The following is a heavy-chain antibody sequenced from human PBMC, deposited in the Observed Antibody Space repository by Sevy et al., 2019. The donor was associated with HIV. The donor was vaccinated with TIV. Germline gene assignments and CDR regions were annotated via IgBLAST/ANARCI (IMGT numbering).Heavy chain of an antibody. D-gene: IGHD2-21*01. CDR2: ISSSSRTI. CDR1: GFTFSNYS. Sequence: GGSLRLSCAASGFTFSNYSMTWVRQAPGKGLEWISYISSSSRTIYNADSVKGRFTISRDNAKNSLYLQMNSLRDEDTAVCYCARHVTNVVQRISTRAFDIWGQGTMVTVSS. CDR3: ARHVTNVVQRISTRAFDI. V-gene: IGHV3-48*02. J-gene: IGHJ3*02.